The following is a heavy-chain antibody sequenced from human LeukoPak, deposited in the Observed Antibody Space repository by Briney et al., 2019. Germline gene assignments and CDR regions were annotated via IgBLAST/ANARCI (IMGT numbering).Heavy chain of an antibody. V-gene: IGHV3-64D*06. CDR3: VNLGQSSGYTFDY. CDR1: GFTFSSHS. CDR2: ISSNGGST. D-gene: IGHD6-19*01. J-gene: IGHJ4*02. Sequence: PGGSLRLSCAASGFTFSSHSMNWVRQAPGKGLEYVSAISSNGGSTYYADSVKGRFTISRDNSKNTLYLQMSSLRAEDTAVYYCVNLGQSSGYTFDYWGQGTLVTVSS.